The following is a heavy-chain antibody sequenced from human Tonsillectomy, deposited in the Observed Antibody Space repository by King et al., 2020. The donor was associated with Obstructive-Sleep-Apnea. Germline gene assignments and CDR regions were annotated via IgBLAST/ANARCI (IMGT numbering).Heavy chain of an antibody. CDR3: ARHGPQYGGNFDF. D-gene: IGHD4-23*01. V-gene: IGHV4-59*08. Sequence: VQLQESGPGLVKPSETLSLTCAVSGGSISTYYWSWVRQPPGKGLEWIGYIYYSGSTKYNPSLKSRVTLSVDTFRNHFSLQLTSVTAADTAVYYCARHGPQYGGNFDFWGQGALVTVSS. CDR1: GGSISTYY. J-gene: IGHJ4*02. CDR2: IYYSGST.